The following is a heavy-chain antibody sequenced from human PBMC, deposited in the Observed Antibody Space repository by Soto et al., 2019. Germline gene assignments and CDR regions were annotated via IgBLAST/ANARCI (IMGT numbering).Heavy chain of an antibody. CDR2: INPNSGGT. V-gene: IGHV1-2*02. CDR3: ASGLTGKSAFDI. CDR1: GYTFTGYY. Sequence: ASVNVSCKSSGYTFTGYYMHWVRQAPGQGLEWMGWINPNSGGTNYAQKFQGRVTMTRDTSISTAYMELSRLRSDDTAVYYCASGLTGKSAFDIWGQGTMVTVSS. J-gene: IGHJ3*02. D-gene: IGHD1-20*01.